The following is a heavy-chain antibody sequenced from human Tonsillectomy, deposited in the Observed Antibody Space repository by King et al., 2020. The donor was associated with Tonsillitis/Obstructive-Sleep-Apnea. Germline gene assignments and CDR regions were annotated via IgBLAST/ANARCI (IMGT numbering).Heavy chain of an antibody. CDR2: VSNDGSII. V-gene: IGHV3-30*18. Sequence: VQLVESGGGVVQPGRSLRLSCAASGFTFNIYAMHWVRQAPGKGLEWVAVVSNDGSIIYYADSVKGRFTISRDNSKNTLYLQMNSLRAEDTALYYCAKDSGQENYYEMDVWGQGTTVTVSS. CDR1: GFTFNIYA. CDR3: AKDSGQENYYEMDV. J-gene: IGHJ6*02.